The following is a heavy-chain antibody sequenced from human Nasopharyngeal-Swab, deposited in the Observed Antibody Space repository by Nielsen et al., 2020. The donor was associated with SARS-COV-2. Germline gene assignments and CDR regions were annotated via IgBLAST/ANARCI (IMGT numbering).Heavy chain of an antibody. CDR1: GFTFSSYA. V-gene: IGHV3-64*01. Sequence: GGSLRLSCVASGFTFSSYAMHWVRQAPGKGLEYVSAISSNGGSTYYANSVKGRFTISRDNSKNTLYLQMGSLRAEDMAVYYCARDFGPSGWLYYFDYWGQGTLVTVSS. J-gene: IGHJ4*02. D-gene: IGHD6-19*01. CDR3: ARDFGPSGWLYYFDY. CDR2: ISSNGGST.